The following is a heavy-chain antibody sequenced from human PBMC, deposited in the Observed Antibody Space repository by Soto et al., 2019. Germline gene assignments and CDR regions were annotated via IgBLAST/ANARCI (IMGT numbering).Heavy chain of an antibody. J-gene: IGHJ6*03. CDR1: GCTFTSYA. V-gene: IGHV1-3*01. Sequence: GASVKVSYKASGCTFTSYAMHCVRQAPEQRLEWMGWINAGNGNTKYSQKSQGSVTITRDASASKAYMELSSLRSEDTAVYYFARAAGRYYYYCNDVWGKGTTVTVSS. CDR2: INAGNGNT. CDR3: ARAAGRYYYYCNDV.